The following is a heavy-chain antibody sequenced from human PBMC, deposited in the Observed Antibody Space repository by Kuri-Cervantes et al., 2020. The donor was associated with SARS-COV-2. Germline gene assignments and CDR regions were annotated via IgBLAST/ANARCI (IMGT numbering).Heavy chain of an antibody. CDR2: IYYSGCT. CDR1: GGSISSSSYY. Sequence: SETLSLTCTVSGGSISSSSYYWGWIRQPPGKGLEWIGSIYYSGCTYYNPSLKSRVTISVDTSKNQFSLKLNSVTAADTAVYYCARQMMSSITIFGVVITRNWFDPWGQGTLVTVSS. CDR3: ARQMMSSITIFGVVITRNWFDP. J-gene: IGHJ5*02. D-gene: IGHD3-3*01. V-gene: IGHV4-39*01.